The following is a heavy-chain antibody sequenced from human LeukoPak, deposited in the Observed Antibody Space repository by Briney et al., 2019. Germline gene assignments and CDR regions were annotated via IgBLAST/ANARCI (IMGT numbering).Heavy chain of an antibody. J-gene: IGHJ4*02. D-gene: IGHD5-24*01. CDR2: IYTSGST. CDR1: GGSFSGYY. V-gene: IGHV4-4*09. Sequence: SETLSLTCAVYGGSFSGYYWSWIRQPPGKGLEWIGYIYTSGSTNYNPSLKSRVTISVDTSKNQFSLKLSSVTAADTAVYYCARHRGDGYSYYFDYWGQGTLVTVSS. CDR3: ARHRGDGYSYYFDY.